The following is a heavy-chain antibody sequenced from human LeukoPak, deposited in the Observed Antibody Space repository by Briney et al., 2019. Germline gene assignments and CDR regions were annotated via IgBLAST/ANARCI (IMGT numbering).Heavy chain of an antibody. D-gene: IGHD3-10*01. CDR1: GFTFSSYG. CDR3: AKDRYYYGSGSYDPFDP. CDR2: ISYDGSSK. Sequence: GGSLRLSCAASGFTFSSYGMHWVRQAPGKGLEWVAVISYDGSSKYYADSVKGRFTISRDNSKNTLYLQMNSLRAEDTAVYYCAKDRYYYGSGSYDPFDPWGQGTLVTVSS. J-gene: IGHJ5*02. V-gene: IGHV3-30*18.